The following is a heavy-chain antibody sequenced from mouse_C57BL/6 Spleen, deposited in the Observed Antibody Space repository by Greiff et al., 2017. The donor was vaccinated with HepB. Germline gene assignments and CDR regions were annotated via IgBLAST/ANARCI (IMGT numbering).Heavy chain of an antibody. Sequence: EVMLVESGGGLVKPGGSLKLSCAASGFTFSSYAMSWVRQTPEKRLEWVATISDGGSYTYYPDKLKGRFTISRDNAKNNLYLQMSHLKSEDTAMYYCARESDYDPFDCWGRGTTLTVSS. CDR1: GFTFSSYA. J-gene: IGHJ2*01. CDR2: ISDGGSYT. D-gene: IGHD2-4*01. V-gene: IGHV5-4*01. CDR3: ARESDYDPFDC.